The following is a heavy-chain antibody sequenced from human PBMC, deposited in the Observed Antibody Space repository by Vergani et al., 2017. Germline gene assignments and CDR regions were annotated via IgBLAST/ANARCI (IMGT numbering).Heavy chain of an antibody. Sequence: QVQLQESGPGLVKPSETLSLTCTVSGGSISSYYWSWIRQPPGKGLEWIGYIYYSGITNYNPSLKSRVTISVDTSKNQLSLKLSSVTAADTAVYYCARVIRSITSGSYSYYYYYGMDVWGQGTTVTVSS. CDR1: GGSISSYY. CDR2: IYYSGIT. CDR3: ARVIRSITSGSYSYYYYYGMDV. D-gene: IGHD1-26*01. V-gene: IGHV4-59*01. J-gene: IGHJ6*02.